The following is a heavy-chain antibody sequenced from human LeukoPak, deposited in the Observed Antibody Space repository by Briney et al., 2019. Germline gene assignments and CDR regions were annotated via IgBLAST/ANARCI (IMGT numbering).Heavy chain of an antibody. CDR3: ARDTRRGHTGYDMPGD. J-gene: IGHJ4*02. CDR1: GYTFTDYY. CDR2: INPATGAT. Sequence: ASVKVSCKASGYTFTDYYIHWVRQAPGQGLEWMGWINPATGATKFAQKFQGRVTLTRDTSSSTTYMDLNRLTSDDTAVYYCARDTRRGHTGYDMPGDWGQGTLVIVSS. V-gene: IGHV1-2*02. D-gene: IGHD5-12*01.